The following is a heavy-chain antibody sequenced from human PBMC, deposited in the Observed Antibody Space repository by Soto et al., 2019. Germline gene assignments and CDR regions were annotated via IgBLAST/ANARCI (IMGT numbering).Heavy chain of an antibody. D-gene: IGHD4-4*01. CDR3: ARDAGAGRDDYNVKNWFDP. CDR2: IIPIFGTA. Sequence: QVQLVQSGAEVKKPGSSVKVSCKASGGTFSSYAISWVRQAPGHGLEWMGGIIPIFGTANYAQKFQGRVPITADESTSTAYMELSSLRSEDTAVYYCARDAGAGRDDYNVKNWFDPWGQGTLVTVSS. V-gene: IGHV1-69*01. CDR1: GGTFSSYA. J-gene: IGHJ5*02.